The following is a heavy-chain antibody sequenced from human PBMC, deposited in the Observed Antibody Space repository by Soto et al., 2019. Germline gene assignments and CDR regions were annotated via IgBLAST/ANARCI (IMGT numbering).Heavy chain of an antibody. CDR3: ANGATVASTPDY. V-gene: IGHV3-30*18. Sequence: QVQLVESGGGVVQPGRSLRLSCAASGFTFSSYGMHWVRQAPGKGLEWVAVISYDGSSKYYADSVKGRFTISRDNSKNTLCLQMNSLRAEDTAVFYCANGATVASTPDYWGQGTLVTVSS. D-gene: IGHD1-26*01. J-gene: IGHJ4*02. CDR2: ISYDGSSK. CDR1: GFTFSSYG.